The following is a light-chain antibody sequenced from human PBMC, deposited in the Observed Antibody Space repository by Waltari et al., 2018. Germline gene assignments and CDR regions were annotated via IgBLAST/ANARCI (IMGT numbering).Light chain of an antibody. J-gene: IGKJ2*01. CDR3: HQYNNWPPNT. CDR2: IAS. CDR1: QSVTTN. V-gene: IGKV3-15*01. Sequence: ETLMTQSPATLSVSPGERVTLSCRASQSVTTNLAWYQQKPGQAPRLLIYIASTRATVVPARFSGSGSGTEFTLTINALQAEDFAVYYCHQYNNWPPNTFGQGTLLEIK.